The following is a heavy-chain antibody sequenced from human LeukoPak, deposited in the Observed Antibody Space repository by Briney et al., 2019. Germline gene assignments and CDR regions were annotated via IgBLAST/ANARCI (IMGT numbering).Heavy chain of an antibody. V-gene: IGHV4-38-2*01. D-gene: IGHD3/OR15-3a*01. CDR1: GYSITSGYF. CDR2: IQHTGSA. J-gene: IGHJ4*02. Sequence: SETLSLTCAVSGYSITSGYFWGWIRQPPGKGLEWIAIIQHTGSAYYNPSLKSRVTISVDTSKNQFSLKVGSVTAADTAVYYCARAYFMDWVETYFDYWGQGTLVTHSS. CDR3: ARAYFMDWVETYFDY.